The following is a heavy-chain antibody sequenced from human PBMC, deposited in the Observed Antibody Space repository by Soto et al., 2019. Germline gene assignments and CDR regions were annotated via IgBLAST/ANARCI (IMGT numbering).Heavy chain of an antibody. D-gene: IGHD3-3*01. CDR2: ISHSPRT. V-gene: IGHV4-59*01. J-gene: IGHJ4*02. CDR1: GDSITHNY. Sequence: QVQLQESGPGLVKPSETLSLACSVSGDSITHNYWSWIRQPPGKGLEWIAYISHSPRTNYNPSLKSRVSISLDTSKNQFSLRVNSLTPADTSVYYCARTQGSGVSDYWGQGTLVTVSS. CDR3: ARTQGSGVSDY.